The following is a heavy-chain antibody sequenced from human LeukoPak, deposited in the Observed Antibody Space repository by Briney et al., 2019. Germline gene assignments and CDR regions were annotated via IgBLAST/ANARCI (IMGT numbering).Heavy chain of an antibody. V-gene: IGHV5-51*01. CDR2: IYPGDSDT. CDR1: GYSFTSYW. Sequence: GESLKISCKGSGYSFTSYWIGWVRQMPGKGLEWMGIIYPGDSDTRYSPSFQGQVTISADKSISTAYLQWSSLKASDTAMYYCARPFGYCSSTSCSYYYYYMDVWGKGTTVTVSS. CDR3: ARPFGYCSSTSCSYYYYYMDV. D-gene: IGHD2-2*01. J-gene: IGHJ6*03.